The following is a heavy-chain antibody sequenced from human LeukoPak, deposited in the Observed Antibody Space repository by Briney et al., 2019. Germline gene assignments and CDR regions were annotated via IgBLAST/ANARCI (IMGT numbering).Heavy chain of an antibody. CDR1: GFTFVNYA. CDR3: AKGKITFGGIIVH. J-gene: IGHJ4*02. CDR2: ISTSGDNT. Sequence: GSLRLSCAASGFTFVNYAMTWVRQAPGKGLERVSAISTSGDNTYYTDSVKGRFTISRDNSRDTLYLQMNSLRVEDTAVYYCAKGKITFGGIIVHWGQGTLVTVSS. V-gene: IGHV3-23*01. D-gene: IGHD3-16*02.